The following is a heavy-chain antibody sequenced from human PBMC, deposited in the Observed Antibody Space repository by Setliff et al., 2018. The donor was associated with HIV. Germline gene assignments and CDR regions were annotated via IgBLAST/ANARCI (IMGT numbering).Heavy chain of an antibody. CDR2: INPNSGAT. D-gene: IGHD5-12*01. V-gene: IGHV1-2*02. CDR1: GYSLAGYP. Sequence: ASVKVSCKTSGYSLAGYPLHWVRQAPGQGLEWMGWINPNSGATNYAQSFQGRVTMTRVTSITTVYMEVTRLRSDDTAVYYCVRGKFRATWSLFADQYFDFWGRGTLVTVSS. CDR3: VRGKFRATWSLFADQYFDF. J-gene: IGHJ4*02.